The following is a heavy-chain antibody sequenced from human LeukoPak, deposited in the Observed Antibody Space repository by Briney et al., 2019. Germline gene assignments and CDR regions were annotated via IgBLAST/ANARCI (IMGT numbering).Heavy chain of an antibody. CDR3: ARHDGRSGGTMGALDS. J-gene: IGHJ4*02. CDR1: GFTFSSYW. V-gene: IGHV4-39*01. D-gene: IGHD4-23*01. CDR2: IYDSRTI. Sequence: GSLRLSCAASGFTFSSYWMHWVRQAPGKGLEWIGSIYDSRTIYYNPSLNSRVTISAVTSKNQFSPQLNSVTAADTAVYYCARHDGRSGGTMGALDSWGQGSLVTVSS.